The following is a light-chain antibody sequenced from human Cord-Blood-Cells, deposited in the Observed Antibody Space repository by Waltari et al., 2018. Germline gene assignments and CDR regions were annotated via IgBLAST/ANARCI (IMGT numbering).Light chain of an antibody. CDR1: QSISSY. CDR2: AAS. V-gene: IGKV1-39*01. CDR3: QQSYSTPRT. Sequence: DIQMTQSPSSLSASVGDRVTITCRASQSISSYLNWYQQKPGKAPKLLIYAASSLQSGVPSRVSGSGSWTDFTLTISSLQPEGFATYYCQQSYSTPRTFGQGTKVEIK. J-gene: IGKJ1*01.